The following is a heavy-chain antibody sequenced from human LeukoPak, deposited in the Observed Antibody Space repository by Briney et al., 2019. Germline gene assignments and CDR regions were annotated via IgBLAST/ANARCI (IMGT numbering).Heavy chain of an antibody. CDR2: ISGGGGST. V-gene: IGHV3-23*01. J-gene: IGHJ4*02. CDR3: AKGVDSSGYYYGAGVDY. CDR1: GFTFSSYA. D-gene: IGHD3-22*01. Sequence: TGGSLRLSCAASGFTFSSYAMSWVRQAPGKGLEWVSAISGGGGSTYYADSVKGRFTISRDNSKNTLYLQMNSLRAEDTAVYYCAKGVDSSGYYYGAGVDYWGQGTLVTVSS.